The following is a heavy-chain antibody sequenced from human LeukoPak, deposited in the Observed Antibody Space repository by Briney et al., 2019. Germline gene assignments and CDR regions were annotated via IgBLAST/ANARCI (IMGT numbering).Heavy chain of an antibody. J-gene: IGHJ4*02. D-gene: IGHD6-19*01. Sequence: GGSLRLSCAASGFTVSSNYMSWVRQAPGKGLEWVSVIYSGGSTYYTDSVKGRFTFSRDNSKNTLHLQMNSLRAEDTAVYYCTKDHGFYSGGWHPLFDHWGQGTLVTVTP. CDR3: TKDHGFYSGGWHPLFDH. CDR2: IYSGGST. CDR1: GFTVSSNY. V-gene: IGHV3-53*01.